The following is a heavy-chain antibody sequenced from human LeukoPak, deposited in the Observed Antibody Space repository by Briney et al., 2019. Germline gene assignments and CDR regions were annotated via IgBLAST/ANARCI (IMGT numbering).Heavy chain of an antibody. CDR2: ISGSGGSP. CDR1: GFTVSSNY. CDR3: AKGPLLWD. J-gene: IGHJ4*02. Sequence: GGSLRLSCAASGFTVSSNYMSWVRQAPGKGLEWVSSISGSGGSPYYADSVKGRFTISRDNSKNTLYLQMNSLRAEDTAVYYCAKGPLLWDWGQGTLVTVSS. D-gene: IGHD2/OR15-2a*01. V-gene: IGHV3-23*01.